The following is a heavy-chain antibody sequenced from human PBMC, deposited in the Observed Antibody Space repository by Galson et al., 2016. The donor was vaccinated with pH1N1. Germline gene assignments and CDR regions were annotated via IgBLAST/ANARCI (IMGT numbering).Heavy chain of an antibody. D-gene: IGHD3-10*01. V-gene: IGHV3-9*01. CDR3: AKGAGRYYFGSGSFNS. Sequence: LRLSCAASGFAFADFAMHWVRHVPGKGLEWVSGISWNSNSIGYADSVKGRFTISRDSAKKSLFLQMNSLRVEDTALYYCAKGAGRYYFGSGSFNSWGQGTQVPVAS. CDR2: ISWNSNSI. J-gene: IGHJ5*02. CDR1: GFAFADFA.